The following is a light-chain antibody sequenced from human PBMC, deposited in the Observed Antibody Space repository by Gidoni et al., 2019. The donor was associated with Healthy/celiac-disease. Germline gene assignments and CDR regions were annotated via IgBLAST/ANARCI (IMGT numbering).Light chain of an antibody. Sequence: QSVLTQPPSVSGAPGQRVTISCTGSSSHIGAGYDVHWYQKLPGTAPKLLIYGNSNRPSGVPDRFSGSKSGTSASLAITGLQAEDEVDYYCQSYDSSLSGVVFGGGTKLTVL. CDR2: GNS. CDR3: QSYDSSLSGVV. CDR1: SSHIGAGYD. J-gene: IGLJ2*01. V-gene: IGLV1-40*01.